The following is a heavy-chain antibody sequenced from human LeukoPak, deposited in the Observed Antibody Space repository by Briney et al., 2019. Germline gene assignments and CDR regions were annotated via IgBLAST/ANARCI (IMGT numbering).Heavy chain of an antibody. CDR1: GFTISADF. CDR3: ARDLSGYSYGFGGDL. V-gene: IGHV3-66*01. D-gene: IGHD5-18*01. Sequence: GGSLRLSCAASGFTISADFMSWVRQAPGKGLEWVSIMYSVGSTFYADSVKGRFTISRDPSKNSLDLQMDSLRVDDTAVYYCARDLSGYSYGFGGDLWGQGTLVTVSS. CDR2: MYSVGST. J-gene: IGHJ4*02.